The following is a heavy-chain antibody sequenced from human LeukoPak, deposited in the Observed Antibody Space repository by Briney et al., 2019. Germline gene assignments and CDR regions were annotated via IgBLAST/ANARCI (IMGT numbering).Heavy chain of an antibody. Sequence: GASVNVSCKASGYTFTSYGISWVRQAPGQGLEWMGWISDYNGNTNYAQKLQGRVNMTTDKSTSTAYMELRSLRSDDTAVYYCARDRGSGYYYYGMDVWGQGTTVTVSS. CDR3: ARDRGSGYYYYGMDV. D-gene: IGHD3-16*01. CDR1: GYTFTSYG. J-gene: IGHJ6*02. CDR2: ISDYNGNT. V-gene: IGHV1-18*01.